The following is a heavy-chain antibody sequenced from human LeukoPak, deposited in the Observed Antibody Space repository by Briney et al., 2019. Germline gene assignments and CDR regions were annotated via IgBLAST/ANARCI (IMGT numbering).Heavy chain of an antibody. V-gene: IGHV3-20*04. CDR3: AREGGMATPNYFDY. J-gene: IGHJ4*02. CDR1: GFTFDDYG. Sequence: PGGSLRLSCAASGFTFDDYGMSWVRQAPGKGLEWVSGINWNGGSTGYADSVKGRFTISRDNAKNSLYLQMNSLRAEDTALYYCAREGGMATPNYFDYWGQGTLVTVSS. CDR2: INWNGGST. D-gene: IGHD5-24*01.